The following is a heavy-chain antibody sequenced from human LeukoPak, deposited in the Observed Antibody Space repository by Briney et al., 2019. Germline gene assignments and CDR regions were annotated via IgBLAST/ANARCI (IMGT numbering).Heavy chain of an antibody. CDR2: ISGSSTNT. D-gene: IGHD2-2*01. V-gene: IGHV3-23*01. CDR3: AKATSEFSSRCPDY. CDR1: GFTFSSYA. Sequence: GGSLRLSCAASGFTFSSYAMTWVRQAPGKGLEWVSTISGSSTNTYYVDSVKGRFAISRDDSKNILYLHMNSLRAEDTAVYYCAKATSEFSSRCPDYWGQGTLVTVSS. J-gene: IGHJ4*02.